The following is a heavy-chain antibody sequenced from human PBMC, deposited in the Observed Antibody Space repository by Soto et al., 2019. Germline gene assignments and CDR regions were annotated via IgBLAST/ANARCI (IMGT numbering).Heavy chain of an antibody. CDR3: AKVSGDQLLSTFDY. J-gene: IGHJ4*02. D-gene: IGHD2-2*01. CDR1: GFTFSRYV. V-gene: IGHV3-23*01. CDR2: ISGSGGST. Sequence: SLRLSCAGSGFTFSRYVMSWVRQAPGKGLEWVSAISGSGGSTYFADSVKGRFTISRDNSKNTLYLQMNRLRAEDTAVYYCAKVSGDQLLSTFDYWGQGTLVTVSS.